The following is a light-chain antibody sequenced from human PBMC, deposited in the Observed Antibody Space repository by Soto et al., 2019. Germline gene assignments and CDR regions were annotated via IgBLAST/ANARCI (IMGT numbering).Light chain of an antibody. V-gene: IGKV3-11*01. J-gene: IGKJ2*01. CDR3: QQYNNWPPAT. CDR1: QSVSSY. Sequence: EIVLTQSPATLSLSPGERATLSCRASQSVSSYLAWYQQKPGQAPRLLIYDASNRATGIPARFSGSGSGTDFTLTISSLEPEDFAVYYCQQYNNWPPATVGQGTKLEIK. CDR2: DAS.